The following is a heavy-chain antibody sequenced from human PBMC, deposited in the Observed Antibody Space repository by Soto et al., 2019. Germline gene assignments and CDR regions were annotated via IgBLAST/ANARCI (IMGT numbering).Heavy chain of an antibody. Sequence: QVQLQESGPGLVKPSQTLSLTCTVSGASISRGAYYWSWIRQHPGKGLEWIGYIYYSGSAYYNPSLGRRVTTSVDTSKNPFSLKLSSVTAADTAVYYCARDLPCDYRAFELWGQGTMVIVSS. CDR2: IYYSGSA. D-gene: IGHD3-16*02. CDR1: GASISRGAYY. V-gene: IGHV4-31*03. J-gene: IGHJ3*01. CDR3: ARDLPCDYRAFEL.